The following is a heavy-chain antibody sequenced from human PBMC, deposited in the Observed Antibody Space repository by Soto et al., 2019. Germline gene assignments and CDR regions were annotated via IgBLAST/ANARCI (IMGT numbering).Heavy chain of an antibody. V-gene: IGHV4-30-4*01. CDR2: IYYSGST. CDR1: GGSISSGDYY. Sequence: PSETLSLTCTVSGGSISSGDYYWSWIRQPPGKGLEWIGYIYYSGSTYYNPSLKSRVTISVDTSKNQFSLKLSSVTAADTAVYYCAREQMGVATTHFDYWGQGTLVTVS. CDR3: AREQMGVATTHFDY. J-gene: IGHJ4*02. D-gene: IGHD5-12*01.